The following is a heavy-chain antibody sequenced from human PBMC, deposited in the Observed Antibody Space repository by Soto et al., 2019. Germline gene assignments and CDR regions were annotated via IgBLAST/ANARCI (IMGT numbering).Heavy chain of an antibody. J-gene: IGHJ4*02. D-gene: IGHD2-21*02. Sequence: VAVISYDGSNKYYADSVKGRFTISRDNSKNTLYLQMNSLRAEDTAVYYCARDALRVTDIYYFDYWGQGTLVTVSS. V-gene: IGHV3-30-3*01. CDR2: ISYDGSNK. CDR3: ARDALRVTDIYYFDY.